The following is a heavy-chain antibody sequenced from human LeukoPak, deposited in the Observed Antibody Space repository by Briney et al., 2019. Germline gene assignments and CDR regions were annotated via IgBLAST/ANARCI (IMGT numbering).Heavy chain of an antibody. CDR3: TSRRVGATVPHDY. CDR1: GGSISSSSYY. CDR2: IYHSGST. J-gene: IGHJ4*02. D-gene: IGHD1-26*01. Sequence: SETLSLTCTVSGGSISSSSYYWGWIRQPPGKGLEWIGYIYHSGSTYYNPSLKSRVTISVDRSKNQFSLKLSSVTAADTAVYYCTSRRVGATVPHDYWGQGTLVTVSS. V-gene: IGHV4-39*07.